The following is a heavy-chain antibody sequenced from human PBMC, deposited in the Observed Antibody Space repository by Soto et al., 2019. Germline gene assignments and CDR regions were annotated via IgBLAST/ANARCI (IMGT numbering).Heavy chain of an antibody. J-gene: IGHJ5*02. V-gene: IGHV4-30-4*01. CDR2: IYYSGST. CDR3: ARERGLAYCGGDCYRWFDP. Sequence: PSETLSLTCTVYGGSISSGDYYWSWIRQPPGKGLEWIGYIYYSGSTYYNPSLKSRVTISVDTSKNQFSLKLSSVTAADTAVYYCARERGLAYCGGDCYRWFDPWGQGTLVTVSS. CDR1: GGSISSGDYY. D-gene: IGHD2-21*02.